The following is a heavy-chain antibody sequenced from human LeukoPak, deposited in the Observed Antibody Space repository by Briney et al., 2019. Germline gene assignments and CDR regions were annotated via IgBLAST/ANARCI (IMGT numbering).Heavy chain of an antibody. CDR2: ISGGGDSK. Sequence: GGSLRLSCAASGFTFSNYALSWVRQTPGKGLECVSVISGGGDSKYYADSVKGRFTISRDNYKKTLCLQMNSLSAEDTAIYYGAKDTSRDGGHSGGYFQDWGQGT. CDR1: GFTFSNYA. J-gene: IGHJ1*01. CDR3: AKDTSRDGGHSGGYFQD. D-gene: IGHD2-21*02. V-gene: IGHV3-23*01.